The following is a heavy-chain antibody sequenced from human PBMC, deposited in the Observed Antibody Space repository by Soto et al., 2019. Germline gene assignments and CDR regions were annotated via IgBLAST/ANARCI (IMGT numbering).Heavy chain of an antibody. CDR2: ISWNGGGI. D-gene: IGHD3-10*01. J-gene: IGHJ4*02. Sequence: QPGGSLRLSCAASGFTFDDYAMHWVRQAPGKGLEWVSGISWNGGGIGYADSVKGRFTISRDNAKNSLYMQMNSLNPEDTALYYCAKCYGSGSSSAPDYWGQGTLVTVSS. CDR3: AKCYGSGSSSAPDY. CDR1: GFTFDDYA. V-gene: IGHV3-9*01.